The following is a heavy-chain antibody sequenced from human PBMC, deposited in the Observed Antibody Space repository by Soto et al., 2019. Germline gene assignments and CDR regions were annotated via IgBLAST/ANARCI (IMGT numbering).Heavy chain of an antibody. CDR1: GYTFTSYG. J-gene: IGHJ1*01. CDR3: ATLEYCSGSTCPLQH. V-gene: IGHV1-18*01. D-gene: IGHD2-15*01. Sequence: ASVKVSCKASGYTFTSYGISWVRQAPGQGLEWMGWISAYNGNTNYAQKLQGRVTMTTDTSTSTAYMELRSLRVDDTAVYYCATLEYCSGSTCPLQHWGQGTLVTVSS. CDR2: ISAYNGNT.